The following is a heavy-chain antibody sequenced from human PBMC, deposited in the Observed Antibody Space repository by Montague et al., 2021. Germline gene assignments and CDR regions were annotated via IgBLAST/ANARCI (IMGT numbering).Heavy chain of an antibody. V-gene: IGHV3-53*01. CDR2: LYSGGPT. Sequence: SLRLSCAASGFTVRSNYMSWVRQAPGKGLEWVSVLYSGGPTYYADSVKGRFTISRDNSKNTVNLQMNSLRAEDTAVYYCARVWDWLSFSYYHYSMDVWGQGTTVTVSS. D-gene: IGHD3/OR15-3a*01. J-gene: IGHJ6*02. CDR3: ARVWDWLSFSYYHYSMDV. CDR1: GFTVRSNY.